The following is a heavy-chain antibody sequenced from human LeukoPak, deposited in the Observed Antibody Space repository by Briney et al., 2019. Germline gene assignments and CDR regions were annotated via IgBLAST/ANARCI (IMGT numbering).Heavy chain of an antibody. CDR3: ARGYRAYYDSSGYCDY. V-gene: IGHV1-8*01. CDR1: GYTFTSYD. D-gene: IGHD3-22*01. CDR2: MNPNSGNT. J-gene: IGHJ4*02. Sequence: ASVKVSCKASGYTFTSYDINWVRQATGQGLEWMGWMNPNSGNTGYAQKFQGRVTMTRNTSISTAYMELSSLRSEDTAVYYCARGYRAYYDSSGYCDYWGQGTLVTVSS.